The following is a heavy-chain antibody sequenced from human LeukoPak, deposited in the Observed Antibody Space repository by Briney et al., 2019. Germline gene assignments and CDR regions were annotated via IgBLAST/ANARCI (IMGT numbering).Heavy chain of an antibody. V-gene: IGHV4-61*02. Sequence: SQTLSLTCTVSGGSISSGSYYWSWIRQPAGKGLEWIGRIYTSGSTNYNPSLKSRVTISVDTSKNQFSLKLSSVTAADTAVYYCARDADTAIATSIYSMDVWGQGTTVTVSS. CDR3: ARDADTAIATSIYSMDV. CDR1: GGSISSGSYY. CDR2: IYTSGST. J-gene: IGHJ6*02. D-gene: IGHD5-18*01.